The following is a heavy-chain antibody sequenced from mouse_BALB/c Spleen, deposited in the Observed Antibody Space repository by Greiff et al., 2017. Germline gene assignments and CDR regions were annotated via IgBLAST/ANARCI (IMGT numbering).Heavy chain of an antibody. D-gene: IGHD3-1*01. CDR1: GFAFSSYD. CDR3: AREETRTGAWFAY. V-gene: IGHV5-12-1*01. CDR2: ISSGGGST. J-gene: IGHJ3*01. Sequence: EVKLVESGGGLVKPGGSLKLSCAASGFAFSSYDMSWVRQTPEKRLEWVAYISSGGGSTYYPDTVKGRFTISRDNAKNTLYLQMSSLKSEDTAMYYCAREETRTGAWFAYWGQGTLVTVSA.